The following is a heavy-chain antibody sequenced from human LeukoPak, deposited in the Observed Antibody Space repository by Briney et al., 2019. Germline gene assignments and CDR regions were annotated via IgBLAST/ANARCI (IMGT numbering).Heavy chain of an antibody. D-gene: IGHD6-13*01. CDR1: GGSISSYY. CDR2: FYYSGST. V-gene: IGHV4-59*01. Sequence: PSETLSLTCTVSGGSISSYYWSWIRQPPGKGLEWIGYFYYSGSTNYNPSLKSRVTISVDTSKNQFSLKLSSVTAADTAAYYCARVYWYSSSWYYFDYWGQGTLVTVSS. CDR3: ARVYWYSSSWYYFDY. J-gene: IGHJ4*02.